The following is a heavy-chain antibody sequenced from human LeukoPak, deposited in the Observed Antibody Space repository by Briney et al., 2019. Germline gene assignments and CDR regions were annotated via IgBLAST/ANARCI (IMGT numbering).Heavy chain of an antibody. CDR3: ARSIGLTGGGVDV. CDR2: ITDSGNTI. D-gene: IGHD3-9*01. V-gene: IGHV3-11*01. CDR1: GFTFSDYN. J-gene: IGHJ6*02. Sequence: PGGSLRLSCAASGFTFSDYNMNWVRQAPGKGLEWVSYITDSGNTIHYADSVKGRFTVSRDNAKNSLYLQMNSLRAEDTAVYYCARSIGLTGGGVDVWGQGTTVTVSS.